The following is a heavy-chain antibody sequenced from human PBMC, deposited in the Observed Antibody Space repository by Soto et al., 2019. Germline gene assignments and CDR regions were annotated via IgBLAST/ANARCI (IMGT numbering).Heavy chain of an antibody. Sequence: PXGTLSLTCTVSGGSISSSSYYWGWIRQPPGKGLEWIGSIYYSGSTYYNPSLKSRVTISVDTSKNQFSLKLSSVTAADTAVYYCAASYDSSGYYLSVFDYWGQGTLVTVSS. V-gene: IGHV4-39*01. J-gene: IGHJ4*02. D-gene: IGHD3-22*01. CDR1: GGSISSSSYY. CDR2: IYYSGST. CDR3: AASYDSSGYYLSVFDY.